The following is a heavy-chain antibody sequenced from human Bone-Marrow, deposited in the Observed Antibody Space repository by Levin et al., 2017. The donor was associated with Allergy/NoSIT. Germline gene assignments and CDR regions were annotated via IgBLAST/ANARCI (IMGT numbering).Heavy chain of an antibody. CDR2: IKQDGTEK. CDR3: ARKYSSAWCFDY. CDR1: GFTFSNYG. V-gene: IGHV3-7*01. Sequence: GGSLRLSCAASGFTFSNYGMTWVRQAPGKRLEWVANIKQDGTEKNYVDSVKGRFTISRDNANNALHLQMSSLRVEDTAVYFCARKYSSAWCFDYWGQGILVAVSS. J-gene: IGHJ4*02. D-gene: IGHD6-19*01.